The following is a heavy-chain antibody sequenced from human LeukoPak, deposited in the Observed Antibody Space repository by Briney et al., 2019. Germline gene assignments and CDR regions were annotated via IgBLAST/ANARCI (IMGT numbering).Heavy chain of an antibody. CDR3: AREMSDTVTWGWYFDL. CDR2: IGTKGDT. V-gene: IGHV3-13*01. Sequence: HAGGSLRLSCAASGLSFSSYDMHWVRQATGKGLEWVSAIGTKGDTYYSDSVRGRFTISRENGENSLYLQMNSLRAGDTAVYYCAREMSDTVTWGWYFDLWGRGTLVTVSS. J-gene: IGHJ2*01. CDR1: GLSFSSYD. D-gene: IGHD4-17*01.